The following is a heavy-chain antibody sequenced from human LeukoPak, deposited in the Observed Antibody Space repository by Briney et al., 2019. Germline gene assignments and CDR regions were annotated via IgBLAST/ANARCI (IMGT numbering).Heavy chain of an antibody. J-gene: IGHJ4*02. CDR1: GFTFSSYW. Sequence: PGGSLRLSCAASGFTFSSYWMHWVRQAPGKGLVWVSRINSEGSSTSYADSVKGRFTISRDNAKNTLYLQMNSLRAEDTAVYYCARGPGVRCSSTSCSRDGDYWGREPWSPSPQ. CDR2: INSEGSST. D-gene: IGHD2-2*01. V-gene: IGHV3-74*01. CDR3: ARGPGVRCSSTSCSRDGDY.